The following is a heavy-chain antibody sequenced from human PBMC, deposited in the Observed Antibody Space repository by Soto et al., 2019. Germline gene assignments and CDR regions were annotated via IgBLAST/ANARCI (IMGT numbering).Heavy chain of an antibody. CDR2: ISGSGGST. J-gene: IGHJ4*02. D-gene: IGHD6-19*01. Sequence: GGSLRLSCAASGFTFSSYAMSWVRQAPGKGLEWVSAISGSGGSTYYADSVKGRFTISRDNSKNTLYLQMNSLRAEDTAVYYCANPRHRSGWYPGGSFDYFDYWGQGTLVTVSS. CDR1: GFTFSSYA. CDR3: ANPRHRSGWYPGGSFDYFDY. V-gene: IGHV3-23*01.